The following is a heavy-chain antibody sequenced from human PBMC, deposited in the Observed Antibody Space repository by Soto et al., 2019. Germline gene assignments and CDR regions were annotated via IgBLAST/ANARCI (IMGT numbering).Heavy chain of an antibody. D-gene: IGHD3-3*01. Sequence: SETLSLTCTVSGGSISSYYWSWIRQPPGKGLEWIGYIYYSGSTNYNPSLKSRVTISVDTSKNQFSLKLSSVTAADTAVYYCGRLEGVATISYYFEYWGQGALVTVSS. CDR3: GRLEGVATISYYFEY. CDR2: IYYSGST. J-gene: IGHJ4*02. V-gene: IGHV4-59*12. CDR1: GGSISSYY.